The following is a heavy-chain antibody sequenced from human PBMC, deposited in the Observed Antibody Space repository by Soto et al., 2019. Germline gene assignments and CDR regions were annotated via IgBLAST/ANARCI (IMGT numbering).Heavy chain of an antibody. J-gene: IGHJ4*02. CDR1: GFTFSSYS. CDR3: ARDIRHYSNYFDY. D-gene: IGHD4-4*01. Sequence: GGSLRLSCAASGFTFSSYSMNWVRQAPGKGLEWVSYISSSSTIYYADSVKGRFTISRDNAKNSLYLQMNSLRDEDTAVYYCARDIRHYSNYFDYWGQGTLVTVSS. V-gene: IGHV3-48*02. CDR2: ISSSSTI.